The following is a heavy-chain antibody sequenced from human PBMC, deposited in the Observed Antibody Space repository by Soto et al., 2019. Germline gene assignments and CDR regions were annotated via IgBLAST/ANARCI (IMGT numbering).Heavy chain of an antibody. CDR1: GGSISSYY. Sequence: SETLSLTCTVCGGSISSYYWSWIRQPPGKGLEWIGYIYYSGSTNYNPSLKSRVTISVDTSKNQFSLKLSSVTAADTAVYYCARVKGYSYGYGSDAYFDYWGQGTLVTVSS. D-gene: IGHD5-18*01. CDR2: IYYSGST. CDR3: ARVKGYSYGYGSDAYFDY. J-gene: IGHJ4*02. V-gene: IGHV4-59*01.